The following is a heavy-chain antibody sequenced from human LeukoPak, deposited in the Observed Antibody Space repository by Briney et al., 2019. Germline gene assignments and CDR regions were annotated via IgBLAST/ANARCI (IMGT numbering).Heavy chain of an antibody. CDR3: AREFQSYCTNGLCHYFDY. D-gene: IGHD2-8*01. CDR1: GGSDSSYY. Sequence: SETLSLTCTVSGGSDSSYYWSWIRQPAGKGLEWIGRFYTSGSTNYNPSLKSRVTMSVDTSKNQISLKLSSMTAADTAVYYCAREFQSYCTNGLCHYFDYWGQGTLVTVSS. CDR2: FYTSGST. V-gene: IGHV4-4*07. J-gene: IGHJ4*02.